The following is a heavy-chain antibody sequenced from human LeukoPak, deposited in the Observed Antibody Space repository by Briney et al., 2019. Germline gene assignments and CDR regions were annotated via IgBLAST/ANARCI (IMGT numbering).Heavy chain of an antibody. J-gene: IGHJ6*02. V-gene: IGHV3-33*06. CDR3: AKKGESLDYYYMDV. D-gene: IGHD3-10*01. Sequence: GGSLRLSCEASGFTFSTYGMHWVRQAPGKGLEWVAVIWNDASNKYYADSVKGRFSISRDNSKNALYLQMNSLRAEDTAVYYCAKKGESLDYYYMDVWGQGTTVTVSS. CDR1: GFTFSTYG. CDR2: IWNDASNK.